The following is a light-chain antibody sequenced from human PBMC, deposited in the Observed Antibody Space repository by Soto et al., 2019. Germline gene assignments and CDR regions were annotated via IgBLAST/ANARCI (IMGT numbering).Light chain of an antibody. J-gene: IGLJ3*02. V-gene: IGLV2-14*01. Sequence: QAVVTQPASVSGSPGQSITISCTGNSSDVGGYDYVSWYQHHPGKAPKLMIYEVSNRPSGVSNRFSGSKSGNTASLTISGLQAEDEADYYCSSYTSSSTWVFGGGTKLTVL. CDR1: SSDVGGYDY. CDR3: SSYTSSSTWV. CDR2: EVS.